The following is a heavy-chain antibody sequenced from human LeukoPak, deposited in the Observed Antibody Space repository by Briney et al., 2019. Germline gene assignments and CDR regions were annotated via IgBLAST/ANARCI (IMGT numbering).Heavy chain of an antibody. CDR2: IYSGGST. Sequence: PGGSLRLSCAASGFTVSSNYMSWVRQAPGKGLEWVSVIYSGGSTYYADSVKGRFTISRDNSKNTLYLQMNSLRAEDTAVYYCARDTYDFWSGYPEYFQHWGQGTLVTVSS. CDR1: GFTVSSNY. D-gene: IGHD3-3*01. V-gene: IGHV3-53*01. CDR3: ARDTYDFWSGYPEYFQH. J-gene: IGHJ1*01.